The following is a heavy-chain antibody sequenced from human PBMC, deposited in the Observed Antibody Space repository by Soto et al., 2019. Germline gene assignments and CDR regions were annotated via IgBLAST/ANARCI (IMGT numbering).Heavy chain of an antibody. D-gene: IGHD6-13*01. J-gene: IGHJ4*02. CDR2: IYYSGST. CDR1: GGSISSYY. V-gene: IGHV4-59*08. Sequence: SETLSLTCTVSGGSISSYYWSWIRQPPGKGLEWIGYIYYSGSTNYNPSLKSRVTISVDTSKNQFSLKLSFVTAADTAVYYCARRYSSSFDFWGQGTLLTVSS. CDR3: ARRYSSSFDF.